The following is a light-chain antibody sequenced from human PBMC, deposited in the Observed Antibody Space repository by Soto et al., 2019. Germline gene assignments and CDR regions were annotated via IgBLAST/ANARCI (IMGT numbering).Light chain of an antibody. CDR2: DAS. CDR3: QQCSDWPLFT. CDR1: QSVSRY. V-gene: IGKV3-15*01. Sequence: EIVMTQSPATLSVSPGETATLSCRASQSVSRYLAWYQHRPGQAPRLLIYDASTRATGIPARFSGSGSGTDFTLSISVLHSEDFAVYSCQQCSDWPLFTFGQGTRLEIK. J-gene: IGKJ5*01.